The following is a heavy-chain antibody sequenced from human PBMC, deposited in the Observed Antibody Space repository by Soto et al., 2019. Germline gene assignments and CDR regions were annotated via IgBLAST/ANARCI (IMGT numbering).Heavy chain of an antibody. D-gene: IGHD1-26*01. V-gene: IGHV1-69*01. J-gene: IGHJ6*02. CDR1: GGTFSSYA. Sequence: QVQLVQSGAEVKKPGSSVKVSCKASGGTFSSYAFNWVRQAPGQGLEWMGGFIPMFGTANYAQKFQGRVTITADESTNTAYMELSSLRSEDTAVYYCARVTRGVGDTPYTKHYYGMDVWGQGTTVTVSS. CDR3: ARVTRGVGDTPYTKHYYGMDV. CDR2: FIPMFGTA.